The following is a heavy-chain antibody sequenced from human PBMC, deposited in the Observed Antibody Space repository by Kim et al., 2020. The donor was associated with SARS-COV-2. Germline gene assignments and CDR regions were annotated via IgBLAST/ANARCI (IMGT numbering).Heavy chain of an antibody. CDR2: ISYDGSNK. CDR1: GFTFSSYG. V-gene: IGHV3-33*05. D-gene: IGHD5-12*01. J-gene: IGHJ4*02. CDR3: AREAGGYDFDY. Sequence: GGSLRLSCAASGFTFSSYGMHWVRQAPGKGLEWVAVISYDGSNKYYADSVKGRFTISRDNSKNTLYLQMNSLRAEDTAVYYCAREAGGYDFDYWGQGTLVTVSS.